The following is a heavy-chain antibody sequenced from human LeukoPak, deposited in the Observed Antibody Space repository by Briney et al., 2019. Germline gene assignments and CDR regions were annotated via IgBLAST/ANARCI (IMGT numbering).Heavy chain of an antibody. D-gene: IGHD4-17*01. Sequence: GGSLRLSCAASGFTFDDFAMHWVRRGTGKGLEWVSGINWNSGKIGYADSVKGRFTISRDNAKNSLYLQMNSLRAEDTAVYYCAKEHHYGDFFDYWGQGTLVTVSS. J-gene: IGHJ4*02. CDR2: INWNSGKI. CDR1: GFTFDDFA. CDR3: AKEHHYGDFFDY. V-gene: IGHV3-9*01.